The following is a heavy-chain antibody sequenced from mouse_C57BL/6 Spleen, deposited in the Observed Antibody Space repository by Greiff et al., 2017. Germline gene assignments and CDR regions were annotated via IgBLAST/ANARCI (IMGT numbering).Heavy chain of an antibody. CDR2: IDPEDGDT. Sequence: EVQLQQSGAELVRPGASVKLSCTASGFNIKDYYMHWVKQRPEQGLEWIGRIDPEDGDTEYAPKFQGKATMTADTSSNTAYLQLSSLTSEDTAVYYCTTYYYGSRIAWFAYWGQGTLVTVSA. CDR1: GFNIKDYY. D-gene: IGHD1-1*01. V-gene: IGHV14-1*01. J-gene: IGHJ3*01. CDR3: TTYYYGSRIAWFAY.